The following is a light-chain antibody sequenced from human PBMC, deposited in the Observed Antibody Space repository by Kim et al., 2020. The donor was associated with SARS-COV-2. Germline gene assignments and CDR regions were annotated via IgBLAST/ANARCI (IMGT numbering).Light chain of an antibody. V-gene: IGLV3-21*04. CDR3: QVWDSGSDQWV. Sequence: APGQTATIPCGGDDIGTKSVHWYQQKPGQAPVLVIYYDTDRPSGIPERFSASNSGNTATLTVSRVEAGDEADYYCQVWDSGSDQWVFGGGTQLTVL. J-gene: IGLJ3*02. CDR2: YDT. CDR1: DIGTKS.